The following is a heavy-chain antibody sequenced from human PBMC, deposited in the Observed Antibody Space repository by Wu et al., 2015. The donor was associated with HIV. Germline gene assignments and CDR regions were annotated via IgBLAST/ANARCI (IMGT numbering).Heavy chain of an antibody. CDR3: ARTILYSGSYFDY. V-gene: IGHV1-46*01. Sequence: QVQLVQSGAEVKKSGASVKVSCKASGYTFTSYYMQWVRQAPGQGLEWMGIINPSAGSTSYAQKFQGRVTMTRDTSTSTVYMELSSLRSDDTAVYFCARTILYSGSYFDYWGQGTLVTVSS. CDR2: INPSAGST. D-gene: IGHD1-26*01. CDR1: GYTFTSYY. J-gene: IGHJ4*02.